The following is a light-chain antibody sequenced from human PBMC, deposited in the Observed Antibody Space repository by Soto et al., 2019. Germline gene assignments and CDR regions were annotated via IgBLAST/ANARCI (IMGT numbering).Light chain of an antibody. V-gene: IGLV2-23*01. CDR1: SSDVGSYNL. Sequence: QSALTQPASVSGSPGQSITISCTGTSSDVGSYNLVSWYQQHPGTAPKLMIYEGSKRPSGVSNRFSGSKSGNTASLTISGLQAEDEADYYCCSYAGSSTYVCGTGTKLTVL. J-gene: IGLJ1*01. CDR2: EGS. CDR3: CSYAGSSTYV.